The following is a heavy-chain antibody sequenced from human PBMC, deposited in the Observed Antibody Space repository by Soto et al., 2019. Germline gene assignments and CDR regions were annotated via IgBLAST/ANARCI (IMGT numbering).Heavy chain of an antibody. Sequence: HVQLQQWGAGLLKPSETLSLTCAVYGGSFSGYYWSWIRQPPGKGLEWIGEINHSGSTNYNPSLKSRVTISVDPSKNQVSLKVSSGTAADRAVYYCARVAWGSYRYNWFDPWGQGTLVTVSS. CDR3: ARVAWGSYRYNWFDP. CDR2: INHSGST. J-gene: IGHJ5*02. D-gene: IGHD3-16*02. CDR1: GGSFSGYY. V-gene: IGHV4-34*01.